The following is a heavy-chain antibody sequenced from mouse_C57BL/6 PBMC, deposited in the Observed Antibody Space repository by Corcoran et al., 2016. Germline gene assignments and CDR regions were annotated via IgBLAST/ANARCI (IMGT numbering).Heavy chain of an antibody. CDR3: ARSDCGFQFDY. V-gene: IGHV1-26*01. J-gene: IGHJ2*01. CDR1: GYTFTDYY. Sequence: EVQLHQSGPELVKPGASVKISCMASGYTFTDYYMNWVKQSHGKSLEWIGDINPNNGGTSYNQKFKGKATLTVAKSSSTAYMELRSLTSGAAAVYYCARSDCGFQFDYRGQGTTLTVSS. CDR2: INPNNGGT.